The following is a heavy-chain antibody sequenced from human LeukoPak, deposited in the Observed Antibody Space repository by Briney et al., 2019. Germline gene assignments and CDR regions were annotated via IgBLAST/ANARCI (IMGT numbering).Heavy chain of an antibody. J-gene: IGHJ4*02. CDR2: IFSADRT. V-gene: IGHV3-53*01. CDR1: GFTVSNNY. CDR3: ARVGNYYDFDY. D-gene: IGHD1-26*01. Sequence: PGGSLRLSCAASGFTVSNNYMSWLRQPPGKGLEWVSIIFSADRTYFADSVKGRFSISRGNSKNTLYLQMNSLRAEDTAVYYCARVGNYYDFDYWGQGTLVTVSS.